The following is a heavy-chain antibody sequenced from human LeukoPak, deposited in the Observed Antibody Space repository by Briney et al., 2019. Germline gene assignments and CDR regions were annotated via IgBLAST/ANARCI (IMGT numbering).Heavy chain of an antibody. D-gene: IGHD2-15*01. CDR1: GFTFRSYW. J-gene: IGHJ4*02. CDR2: INSDGSST. V-gene: IGHV3-74*01. Sequence: GGSLRLSCAASGFTFRSYWMHWVRQAPGKGLVWVSRINSDGSSTTYADSVKGRFTISRDNSKNTLYLQMSNLGAEDTAVYYCTKCAAGGGSCYGWYWGQGTLVTVSS. CDR3: TKCAAGGGSCYGWY.